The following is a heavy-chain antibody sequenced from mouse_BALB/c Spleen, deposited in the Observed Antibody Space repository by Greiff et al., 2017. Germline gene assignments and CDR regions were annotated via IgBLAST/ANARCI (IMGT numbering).Heavy chain of an antibody. V-gene: IGHV1-54*01. J-gene: IGHJ1*01. CDR3: ASTVVATRYFDG. CDR1: GYAFTNYL. D-gene: IGHD1-1*01. Sequence: QVQLQQSGAELVRPGTSVKVSCKASGYAFTNYLIEWVKQRPGQGLEWIGVINPGSGGTNYNEKFKGKATLTADKSSSTAYMQLSSLTSDDSAVYFCASTVVATRYFDGWGAGTTVTVSS. CDR2: INPGSGGT.